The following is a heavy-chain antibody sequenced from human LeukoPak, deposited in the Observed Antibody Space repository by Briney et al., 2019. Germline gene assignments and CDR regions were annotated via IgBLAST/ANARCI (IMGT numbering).Heavy chain of an antibody. D-gene: IGHD6-19*01. CDR3: ARYRGGSGWARPLYFEK. CDR1: GYTFTGYY. CDR2: INPNIGAT. Sequence: ASVKVSCKASGYTFTGYYLHWVRQAPGQALEWMGWINPNIGATMYAQKFQGRVTMTRDTSISTAYMELNSLRSDDTAVYYCARYRGGSGWARPLYFEKWDQGPL. J-gene: IGHJ4*02. V-gene: IGHV1-2*02.